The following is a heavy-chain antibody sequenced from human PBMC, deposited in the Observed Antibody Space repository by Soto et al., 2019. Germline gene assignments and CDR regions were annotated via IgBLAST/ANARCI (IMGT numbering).Heavy chain of an antibody. Sequence: QVQLVQSGAEVKKPGASVKVSCKASGYTFTSYGISWVRQAPGQGLEWMGWISAYNGNTNYAQKLQGRVTMTTDTXTXTXXMELRSLRSDDTAVYYCAADRIAAAGTSRRNWFDPWGQGTLVTVSS. D-gene: IGHD6-13*01. CDR2: ISAYNGNT. V-gene: IGHV1-18*01. J-gene: IGHJ5*02. CDR1: GYTFTSYG. CDR3: AADRIAAAGTSRRNWFDP.